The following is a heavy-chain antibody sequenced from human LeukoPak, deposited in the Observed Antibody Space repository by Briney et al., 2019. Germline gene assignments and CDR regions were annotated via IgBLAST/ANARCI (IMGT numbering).Heavy chain of an antibody. V-gene: IGHV4-4*07. J-gene: IGHJ6*03. CDR3: ARTTEGGYTYNYFYYYYMDV. CDR2: IYTSGST. D-gene: IGHD5-18*01. CDR1: GGSITSYY. Sequence: SETLSLTCTVSGGSITSYYWSWIRQPAGKGLEWIGRIYTSGSTNYNPSLKSRVTMSVDTSKNQFSLKLSSVTAADTAVYYCARTTEGGYTYNYFYYYYMDVWGKGTTVTISS.